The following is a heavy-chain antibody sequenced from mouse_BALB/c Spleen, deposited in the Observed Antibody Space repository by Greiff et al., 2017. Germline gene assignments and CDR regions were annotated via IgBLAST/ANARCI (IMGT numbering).Heavy chain of an antibody. CDR1: GYSITSDYA. V-gene: IGHV3-2*02. Sequence: DVKLQESGPGLVKPSQSLSLTCTVTGYSITSDYAWNWIRQFPGNKLEWMGYISYSGSTSYNPSLKSRISITRDTSKNQFFLQLNSVTTEDTATYYCARDLEDAMDYWGQGTSVTVSS. CDR2: ISYSGST. CDR3: ARDLEDAMDY. J-gene: IGHJ4*01.